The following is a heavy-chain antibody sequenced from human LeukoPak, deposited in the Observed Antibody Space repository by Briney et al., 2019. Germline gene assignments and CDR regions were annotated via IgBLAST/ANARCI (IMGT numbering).Heavy chain of an antibody. CDR3: ATLSRGTHNTGFYFDH. Sequence: ASVKVSCKASGHTFTSHGFSWVRQAPGQGLQWMGWIAAYNGDIEYEEKLQGRVTMTTDTSTGTAYMELRNLRLDDTAVYYCATLSRGTHNTGFYFDHWGQGTQVIVSS. CDR2: IAAYNGDI. J-gene: IGHJ4*02. V-gene: IGHV1-18*01. CDR1: GHTFTSHG. D-gene: IGHD2-8*02.